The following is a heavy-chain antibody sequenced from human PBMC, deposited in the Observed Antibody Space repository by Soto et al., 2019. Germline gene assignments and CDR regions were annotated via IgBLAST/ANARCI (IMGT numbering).Heavy chain of an antibody. J-gene: IGHJ5*02. CDR2: INHSGST. D-gene: IGHD3-10*01. Sequence: QVQLQQWGAGLLKPSETLSLTCAVYGGSFSGYYWSWIRQPPGKGLEWIGEINHSGSTNYNPSLKRRATLAVDPAKNQLSRKRSPVTAADTTVYDCAREKAITMVRGDTPRGWFDPWGQGTLVTVSS. V-gene: IGHV4-34*01. CDR3: AREKAITMVRGDTPRGWFDP. CDR1: GGSFSGYY.